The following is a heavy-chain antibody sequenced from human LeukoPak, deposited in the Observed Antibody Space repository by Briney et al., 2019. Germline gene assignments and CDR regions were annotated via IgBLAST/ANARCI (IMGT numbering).Heavy chain of an antibody. Sequence: PGGSLRLSCAASGFTFSSYAMSWVGQAPGKGLEWVSAISGSGGSTYYADSVKGRFTISRDNSKNTLYLQMNSLRAEDTAVYYCAKAYYDFWSGYYPLFDYWGQGTLVTVSS. CDR2: ISGSGGST. V-gene: IGHV3-23*01. D-gene: IGHD3-3*01. CDR3: AKAYYDFWSGYYPLFDY. CDR1: GFTFSSYA. J-gene: IGHJ4*02.